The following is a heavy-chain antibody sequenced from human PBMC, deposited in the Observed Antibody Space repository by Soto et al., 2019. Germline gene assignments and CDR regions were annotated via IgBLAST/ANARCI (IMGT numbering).Heavy chain of an antibody. CDR1: GFTFSSYA. CDR3: ATAPGEDTYSFAY. Sequence: EVQVLESGGGLVQPGGSLRLSCAASGFTFSSYAMSWVRQAPGKGLEWVSSISGSGGSTYYADSVKGRFTISRDNSKNALHLQMNTLRAEETAVYYSATAPGEDTYSFAYWGQGTLVTVSS. D-gene: IGHD2-15*01. J-gene: IGHJ4*02. CDR2: ISGSGGST. V-gene: IGHV3-23*01.